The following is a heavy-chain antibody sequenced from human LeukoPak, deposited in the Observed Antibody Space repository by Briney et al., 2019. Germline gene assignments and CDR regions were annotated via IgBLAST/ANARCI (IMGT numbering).Heavy chain of an antibody. Sequence: GGSQRLSCAASGFTFSSYGMHWVRQAPGKGLEWVAFIRYDGSNKYYADSVKGRFTISRDNSKNTLYLQMNSLRAEDTAVYYCAKVKYYYDSSGFDYWGQGTLVTVSS. J-gene: IGHJ4*02. D-gene: IGHD3-22*01. CDR1: GFTFSSYG. CDR3: AKVKYYYDSSGFDY. CDR2: IRYDGSNK. V-gene: IGHV3-30*02.